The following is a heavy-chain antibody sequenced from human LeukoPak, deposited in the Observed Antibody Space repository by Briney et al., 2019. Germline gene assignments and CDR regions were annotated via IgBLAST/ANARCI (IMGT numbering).Heavy chain of an antibody. D-gene: IGHD4-17*01. V-gene: IGHV3-30*03. J-gene: IGHJ4*02. CDR2: ISYDGSNK. Sequence: PGGSLRLSCAASGFSFSSFGMHWVRQAPGKGLEWVAVISYDGSNKFYADSVKGRFTISRDNSKNTLYLQMNSLRAEDTAVYYCAREWGSTVTLDYWGQGTLVTVSS. CDR1: GFSFSSFG. CDR3: AREWGSTVTLDY.